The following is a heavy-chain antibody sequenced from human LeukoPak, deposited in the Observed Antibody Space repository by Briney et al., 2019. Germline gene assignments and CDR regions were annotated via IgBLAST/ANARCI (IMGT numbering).Heavy chain of an antibody. Sequence: AGGSLRLSCAASGFTFSSYAMSWVRQAPGKGLEWVSAISGSGGSTYYADSVKGRFTISRDNSKNTLYLQMNSLRAEDTAVYYCAKTSSGWYPRGWFDPWGQGTLVTVSS. CDR3: AKTSSGWYPRGWFDP. V-gene: IGHV3-23*01. J-gene: IGHJ5*02. CDR2: ISGSGGST. CDR1: GFTFSSYA. D-gene: IGHD6-19*01.